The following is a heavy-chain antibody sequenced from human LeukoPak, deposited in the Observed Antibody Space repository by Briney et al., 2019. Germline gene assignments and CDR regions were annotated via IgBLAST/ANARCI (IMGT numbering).Heavy chain of an antibody. CDR3: ARDVSAVADHCYYYGMDV. J-gene: IGHJ6*04. CDR2: ISAYNGNT. D-gene: IGHD6-19*01. V-gene: IGHV1-18*04. CDR1: GYTFTSYG. Sequence: ASVKVSCKASGYTFTSYGISWVRQAPGQGLEWMGWISAYNGNTNYAQKLQGRVTMTTDTSTSTAYMELRSLRSDDTAVYYCARDVSAVADHCYYYGMDVWGKGTTVTVSS.